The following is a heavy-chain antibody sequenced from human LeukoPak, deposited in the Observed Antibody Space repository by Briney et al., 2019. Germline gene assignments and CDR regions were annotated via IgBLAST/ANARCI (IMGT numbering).Heavy chain of an antibody. V-gene: IGHV3-48*03. CDR3: ARRTSGAFAI. CDR2: ISSSGSDK. Sequence: GGSLRLSCAASGFSFSDHEMNWVPQAPGRGREWVSYISSSGSDKHYPDSVKGRFTISRDNAENSLYLQMNSLRAEDTAVYYCARRTSGAFAIWGQGTKVTVSS. CDR1: GFSFSDHE. J-gene: IGHJ3*02.